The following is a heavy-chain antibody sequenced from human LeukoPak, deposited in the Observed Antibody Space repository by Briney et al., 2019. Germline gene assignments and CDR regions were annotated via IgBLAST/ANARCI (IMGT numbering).Heavy chain of an antibody. CDR1: GFTFSDYN. D-gene: IGHD5-18*01. CDR2: ISTASSYI. CDR3: ARDRHYVDTAMVTYYYYYMDV. J-gene: IGHJ6*03. V-gene: IGHV3-21*01. Sequence: TGGSLRLSCAASGFTFSDYNMNWVRQAPGKGLEWVSSISTASSYIYYADSMKGRFTISRDNAKNTLYLQMNSLRAEDTAVYYCARDRHYVDTAMVTYYYYYMDVWGKGTTVTVSS.